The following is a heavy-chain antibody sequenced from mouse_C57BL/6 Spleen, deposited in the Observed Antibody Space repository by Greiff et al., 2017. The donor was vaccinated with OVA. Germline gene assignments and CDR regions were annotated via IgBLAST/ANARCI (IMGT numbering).Heavy chain of an antibody. CDR2: IWGDGST. J-gene: IGHJ4*01. CDR3: ANKGYGSSRSAMDY. Sequence: VQLQQSGPGLVAPSQSLSITCTVSGFSLTSYGVSWVRQPPGNGLEWLGVIWGDGSTNYHSALISRLSISKDNSKSQVFLKRNSLQTDDTATYYCANKGYGSSRSAMDYWGQGTSVTVSS. CDR1: GFSLTSYG. D-gene: IGHD1-1*01. V-gene: IGHV2-3*01.